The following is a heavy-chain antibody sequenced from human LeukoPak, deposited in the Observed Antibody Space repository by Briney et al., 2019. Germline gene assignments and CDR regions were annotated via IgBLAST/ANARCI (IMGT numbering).Heavy chain of an antibody. J-gene: IGHJ6*03. Sequence: SETLSLTCTVSGGFINSYYWSWIRQPAGEGLKWFGRIYSGGNTNDNPSLKSRVTMSVNTSNNQFSLKLSSVTAADTAGYYCARDWYYYDSSVDYYYYMDVWGKGTTVTVSS. CDR3: ARDWYYYDSSVDYYYYMDV. CDR2: IYSGGNT. CDR1: GGFINSYY. D-gene: IGHD3-22*01. V-gene: IGHV4-4*07.